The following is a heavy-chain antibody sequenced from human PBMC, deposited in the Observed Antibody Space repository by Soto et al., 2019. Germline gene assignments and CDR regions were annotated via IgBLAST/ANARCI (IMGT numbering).Heavy chain of an antibody. V-gene: IGHV3-23*01. CDR2: ISGSGGST. CDR3: AKSYGDTGKHYYLDY. J-gene: IGHJ4*02. CDR1: RFTFSGYS. D-gene: IGHD1-26*01. Sequence: EVQLLESGGGLVQPGGSLRLSCAASRFTFSGYSMSWVRQAPGKGLEWVSGISGSGGSTYYADSVKGRFTISRDNSESTLFLQMDSLRAEDTALYYCAKSYGDTGKHYYLDYWGQGTLVTVSS.